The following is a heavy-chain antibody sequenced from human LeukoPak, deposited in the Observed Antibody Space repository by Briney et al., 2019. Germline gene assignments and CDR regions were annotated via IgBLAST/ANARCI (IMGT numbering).Heavy chain of an antibody. Sequence: GASVKVSCKASGYRFTGYYMHWVRQAPGQGLEWMGWIDPSSGGTNYAQKFQGRVTVTRDTSISTAYIELSRLRSDDTAVYYCARGPYYDSSGYWADWGQGTLVTVSS. CDR1: GYRFTGYY. CDR3: ARGPYYDSSGYWAD. V-gene: IGHV1-2*02. J-gene: IGHJ4*02. D-gene: IGHD3-22*01. CDR2: IDPSSGGT.